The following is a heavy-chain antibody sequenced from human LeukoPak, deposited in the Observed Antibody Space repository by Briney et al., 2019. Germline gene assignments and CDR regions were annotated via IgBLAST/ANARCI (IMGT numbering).Heavy chain of an antibody. CDR3: ARGPTSGYSYGILDDAFDI. V-gene: IGHV4-61*02. J-gene: IGHJ3*02. CDR1: GGSISSGSYY. D-gene: IGHD5-18*01. CDR2: IYTRGST. Sequence: KPSQTLSLTCTVSGGSISSGSYYWSWIRQPAGKGLEWIGRIYTRGSTNYNPSLKSRVTISVDTSKNQFSLRLSSVTAADTAVYYCARGPTSGYSYGILDDAFDIWGQGTMVTVSS.